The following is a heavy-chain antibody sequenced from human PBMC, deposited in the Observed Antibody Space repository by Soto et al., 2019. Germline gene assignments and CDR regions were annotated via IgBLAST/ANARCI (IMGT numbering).Heavy chain of an antibody. D-gene: IGHD1-26*01. J-gene: IGHJ6*02. V-gene: IGHV4-59*01. CDR3: AREGGRGSGSYYLYYYYGMDV. CDR2: IYYSGST. Sequence: QVQLQESGPGLVKPSETLSLTCTVSGGSISSYYWSWIRQPPGKGLEWIGYIYYSGSTNYNPSLKSRVTISVDTSKNQFSLKLSSVTAADTAVYYCAREGGRGSGSYYLYYYYGMDVWGQGTTVTVSS. CDR1: GGSISSYY.